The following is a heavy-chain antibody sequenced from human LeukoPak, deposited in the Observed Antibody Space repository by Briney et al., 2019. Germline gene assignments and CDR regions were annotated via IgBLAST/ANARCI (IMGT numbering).Heavy chain of an antibody. Sequence: PSETLSLTCTVSGGSISSYYWSWIRQPPGKGLEWIGYIYYSGSTNYNPSLKSRVTISVDTSKNQFSLKLSSVTAADTAVYYCARVRYYYDSSGYTSGRSEDYWGQGTLVTVSS. CDR3: ARVRYYYDSSGYTSGRSEDY. CDR1: GGSISSYY. V-gene: IGHV4-59*12. J-gene: IGHJ4*02. D-gene: IGHD3-22*01. CDR2: IYYSGST.